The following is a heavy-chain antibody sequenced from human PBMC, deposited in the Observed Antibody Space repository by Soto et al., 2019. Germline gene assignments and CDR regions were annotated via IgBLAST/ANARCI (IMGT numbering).Heavy chain of an antibody. D-gene: IGHD3-10*01. CDR3: ARDGPYYYASRMDV. CDR2: LHSGGDT. V-gene: IGHV3-53*04. J-gene: IGHJ6*02. CDR1: GIPVSSNY. Sequence: EVQLVESGGGLVQPGGSLRLSCAASGIPVSSNYMTWVRQAPGKGLEWVSVLHSGGDTYYANSVKGRFTISRHDSTNTLFLQLNSLTAEDTAVYYCARDGPYYYASRMDVWSQGTTVTVSS.